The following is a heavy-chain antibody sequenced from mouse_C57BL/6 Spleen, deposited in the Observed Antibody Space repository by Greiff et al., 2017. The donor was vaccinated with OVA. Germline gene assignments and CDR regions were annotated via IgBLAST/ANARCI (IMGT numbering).Heavy chain of an antibody. CDR1: GYSITSGYY. Sequence: EVQVVESGPGLVKPSQSLSLTCSVTGYSITSGYYWNWIRQFPGNKLEWMGYISYDGSNNYNPSLKNRISITRDTSKNQFFLKLNSVTTEDTATYYCAGYYDYDDGWFAYWGQGTLVTVSA. D-gene: IGHD2-4*01. V-gene: IGHV3-6*01. J-gene: IGHJ3*01. CDR2: ISYDGSN. CDR3: AGYYDYDDGWFAY.